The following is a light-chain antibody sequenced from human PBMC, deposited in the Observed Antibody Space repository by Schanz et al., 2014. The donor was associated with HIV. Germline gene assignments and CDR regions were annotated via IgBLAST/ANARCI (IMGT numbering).Light chain of an antibody. CDR2: GAS. CDR3: QKYNRAPYT. V-gene: IGKV3-20*01. J-gene: IGKJ2*01. Sequence: EIVMTQSPGTLSLSPGERATLSCRASQSVSSRYLAWYQQKPGQAPRLLIFGASSRATGIPDRFSGSGSGTEFTLTISGLQPEDFATYYCQKYNRAPYTFGQGTKLEIK. CDR1: QSVSSRY.